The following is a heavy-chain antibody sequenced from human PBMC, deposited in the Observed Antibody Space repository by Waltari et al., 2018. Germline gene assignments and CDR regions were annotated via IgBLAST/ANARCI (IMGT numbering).Heavy chain of an antibody. J-gene: IGHJ4*02. Sequence: QVQLVESGGGVVQPGRSLRLSCAASGFTFSSYGMPWVRQAPGKGPEWVAVIWYDGRNKYYADSVKGRFTISRDNSKNTLYLQMNSLRAEDTAVYYCARASSYSSIDFPHDYWGQGTLVTVSS. CDR2: IWYDGRNK. CDR3: ARASSYSSIDFPHDY. V-gene: IGHV3-33*01. CDR1: GFTFSSYG. D-gene: IGHD3-16*02.